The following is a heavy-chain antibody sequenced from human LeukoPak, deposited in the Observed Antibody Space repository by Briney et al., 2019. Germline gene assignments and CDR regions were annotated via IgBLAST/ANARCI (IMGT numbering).Heavy chain of an antibody. D-gene: IGHD1-26*01. Sequence: RPGRSLRLSCAASGFTFSSYGMHWVRQAPGKGLEWVSAISGSGGSTYYAGSVKGRFTISRENAKNSLYLQMNSLRAGDTAVYYCARGLAVGALFDYWGQGTLVTVSS. CDR2: ISGSGGST. J-gene: IGHJ4*02. CDR3: ARGLAVGALFDY. CDR1: GFTFSSYG. V-gene: IGHV3-23*01.